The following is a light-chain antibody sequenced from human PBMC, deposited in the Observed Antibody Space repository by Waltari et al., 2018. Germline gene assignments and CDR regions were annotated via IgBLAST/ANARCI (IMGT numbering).Light chain of an antibody. CDR1: ESISSQ. Sequence: EIVLTQSPATLSLSPGDRATLSCRASESISSQLAWYQQKPGQAPRILIYDTSNRVAGIPARFSGSGSGTDFSLTISSLEPEDFVVYYCQQRSHWPMYTFGQGTKMEIK. CDR3: QQRSHWPMYT. J-gene: IGKJ2*01. CDR2: DTS. V-gene: IGKV3-11*01.